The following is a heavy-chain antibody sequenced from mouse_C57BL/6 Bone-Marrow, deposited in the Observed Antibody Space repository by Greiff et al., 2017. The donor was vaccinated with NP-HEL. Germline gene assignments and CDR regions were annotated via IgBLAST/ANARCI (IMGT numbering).Heavy chain of an antibody. CDR3: TRDYDDCLAY. CDR1: GYTFTDYE. J-gene: IGHJ3*01. V-gene: IGHV1-15*01. CDR2: IDPETGGT. Sequence: QVQLQQSGAELVRPGASVTPSCKASGYTFTDYEMHWVKQTPVHGLEWIGAIDPETGGTAYNQKFKGKAILTADKSSSTAYMELRSLTSEDSAVYYCTRDYDDCLAYWGQGTLVTVSA. D-gene: IGHD2-4*01.